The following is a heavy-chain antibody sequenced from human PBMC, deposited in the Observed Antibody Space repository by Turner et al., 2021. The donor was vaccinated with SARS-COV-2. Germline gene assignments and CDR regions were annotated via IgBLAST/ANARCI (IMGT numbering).Heavy chain of an antibody. J-gene: IGHJ2*01. D-gene: IGHD3-22*01. CDR1: GFTFTSYE. Sequence: EVQLVEYGGGLVQPGGYLRLACAASGFTFTSYEFNWVRQAPGKGLEWVSCISSSGSTIYYADSVKGRFTISRDNAKNSLYLQMNSLRAEDTAVYYCARDQYYDSSGYYFFRASYFDLWGRGTLVTVSS. CDR2: ISSSGSTI. CDR3: ARDQYYDSSGYYFFRASYFDL. V-gene: IGHV3-48*03.